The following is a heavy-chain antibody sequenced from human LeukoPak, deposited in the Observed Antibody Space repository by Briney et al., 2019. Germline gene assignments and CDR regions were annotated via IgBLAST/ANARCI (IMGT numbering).Heavy chain of an antibody. CDR1: GFTFSSYG. CDR2: IWYDGSNK. V-gene: IGHV3-33*01. CDR3: ARASSSGWNSYYYYYYMDV. Sequence: GGSLRLSCAASGFTFSSYGMHWVRQAPGKGLEWVAVIWYDGSNKYYADPVKGRFTISRGNSKNTLYLQMNSLRAEDTAVYYCARASSSGWNSYYYYYYMDVWGKGTTVTVSS. D-gene: IGHD6-19*01. J-gene: IGHJ6*03.